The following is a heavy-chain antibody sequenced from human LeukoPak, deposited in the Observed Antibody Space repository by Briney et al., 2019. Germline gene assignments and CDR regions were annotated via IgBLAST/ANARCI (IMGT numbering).Heavy chain of an antibody. J-gene: IGHJ3*01. CDR3: ARAQRAGTAYDAFDV. V-gene: IGHV1-69*05. CDR2: IIPIFGTA. CDR1: GGTFSSYA. D-gene: IGHD1-7*01. Sequence: GASVKVSCKASGGTFSSYAISWVRQAPGQGLEWMGGIIPIFGTANYAQKFQGRVTITTDESTSTAYMELSSLRSEDTAVYYCARAQRAGTAYDAFDVWGQGTMVTVSS.